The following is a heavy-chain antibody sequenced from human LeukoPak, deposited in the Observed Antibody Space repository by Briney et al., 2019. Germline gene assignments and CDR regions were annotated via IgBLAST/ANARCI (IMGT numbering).Heavy chain of an antibody. CDR1: XGSFSGYY. CDR3: ARRYCSGGSCYSSWFDP. Sequence: TLSLTCAVXXGSFSGYYWSWIRQPPGKGLEWIGEINHSGSTNYNPSLKSRVTISVDTSKNQFSLKLSSVTAADTAVYYCARRYCSGGSCYSSWFDPWGQGTLVTVS. CDR2: INHSGST. J-gene: IGHJ5*02. V-gene: IGHV4-34*01. D-gene: IGHD2-15*01.